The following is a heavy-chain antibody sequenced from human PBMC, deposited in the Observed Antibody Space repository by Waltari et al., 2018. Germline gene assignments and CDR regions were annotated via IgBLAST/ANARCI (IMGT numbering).Heavy chain of an antibody. J-gene: IGHJ4*02. D-gene: IGHD6-19*01. CDR1: GGSISSSSYY. CDR3: ARLFGAAVAGPAPYYFDY. Sequence: QLQLQESGPGLVKPSVTLSLTCTVSGGSISSSSYYWGWIRQPPGKGLEWIGSIYYSGSTYYNPSLKSRVTISVDTSKNQFSLKLSSVTAADTAVYYCARLFGAAVAGPAPYYFDYWGQGTLVTVSS. CDR2: IYYSGST. V-gene: IGHV4-39*07.